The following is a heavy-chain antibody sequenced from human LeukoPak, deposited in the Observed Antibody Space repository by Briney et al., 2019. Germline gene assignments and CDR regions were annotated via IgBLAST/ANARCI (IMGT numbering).Heavy chain of an antibody. D-gene: IGHD2-15*01. CDR1: GFTFSGYA. CDR3: ARPPVAGTGY. V-gene: IGHV3-23*01. J-gene: IGHJ4*02. Sequence: PGGSLRLSCAASGFTFSGYAMSWVRQAPGKGLEWVSSISGSGGSTYYADSVKGRFTIPRDNSKSTLFLQMNSLRAEDTAVYYCARPPVAGTGYWGQGTLVTVSS. CDR2: ISGSGGST.